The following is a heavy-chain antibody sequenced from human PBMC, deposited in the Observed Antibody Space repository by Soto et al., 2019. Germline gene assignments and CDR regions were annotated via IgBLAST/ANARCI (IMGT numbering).Heavy chain of an antibody. CDR1: GFTFSSYS. V-gene: IGHV3-21*01. CDR2: ISSSSSYI. D-gene: IGHD3-16*01. CDR3: AREGDSPFYYYGMDV. J-gene: IGHJ6*02. Sequence: GGSLRLSCAASGFTFSSYSMNWVRQAPGKGLEWVSSISSSSSYIYYADSVKGRFTISRDNAKNSLYLQMNSLRAEDTAVYYCAREGDSPFYYYGMDVWGQGTTVTVS.